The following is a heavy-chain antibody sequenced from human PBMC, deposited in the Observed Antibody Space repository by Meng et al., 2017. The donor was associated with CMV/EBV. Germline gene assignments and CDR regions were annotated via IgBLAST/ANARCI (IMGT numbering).Heavy chain of an antibody. CDR3: ARDSDGLGYAGDLYYYYGMDV. D-gene: IGHD3-16*01. J-gene: IGHJ6*02. CDR2: TYYRSRWYN. V-gene: IGHV6-1*01. Sequence: SQTLSLTCALSGDSVSSNSAAWNCIRQSPSRGLEWLGRTYYRSRWYNDYAASVKSRITINSDTSKNQFSLQLNSVTPEDTAVYYCARDSDGLGYAGDLYYYYGMDVWGQGTTVTVSS. CDR1: GDSVSSNSAA.